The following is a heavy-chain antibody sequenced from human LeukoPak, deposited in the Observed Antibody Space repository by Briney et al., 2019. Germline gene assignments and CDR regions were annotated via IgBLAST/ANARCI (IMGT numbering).Heavy chain of an antibody. CDR3: ARVRGLGEYEVIT. CDR2: INPNSGGT. CDR1: GYTFTGYY. V-gene: IGHV1-2*02. J-gene: IGHJ4*02. D-gene: IGHD3-16*01. Sequence: ASVKVSCKAPGYTFTGYYMHWVRPAPGQGLEWMGWINPNSGGTNYAQKFRGRVTMTRDTSISTAYMELSRLRSDDTAVYYCARVRGLGEYEVITWGQGTLVTVSS.